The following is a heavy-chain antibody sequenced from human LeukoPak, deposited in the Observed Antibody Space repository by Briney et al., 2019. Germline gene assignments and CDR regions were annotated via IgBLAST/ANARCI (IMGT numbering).Heavy chain of an antibody. J-gene: IGHJ5*01. V-gene: IGHV1-18*01. CDR1: GYTFTRYG. Sequence: GASVKVSCKASGYTFTRYGIRWVRQPPGQELEWMGWISAHKGNTNNVQRFQGRVSITTDTSTSTAYMELRSLRSDDTAVYYCARGYYDILTGYYRGSWFDSWGQGTLVTVSS. CDR3: ARGYYDILTGYYRGSWFDS. D-gene: IGHD3-9*01. CDR2: ISAHKGNT.